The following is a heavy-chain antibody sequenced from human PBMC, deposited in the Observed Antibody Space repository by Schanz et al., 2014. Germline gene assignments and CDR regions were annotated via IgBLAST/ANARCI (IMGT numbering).Heavy chain of an antibody. CDR2: INSRSNFI. D-gene: IGHD5-12*01. J-gene: IGHJ3*02. CDR1: RIIFGTYS. CDR3: AGAVATIRADSFDI. V-gene: IGHV3-21*01. Sequence: EVQLVESGGGLVKPGGSLRLSCTASRIIFGTYSMNWIRQTPKGLEWVSSINSRSNFIYYADSVKGRFTISRDNAKISLYLQMNSLRAEDTAVYYCAGAVATIRADSFDIWGQGTMVAVSS.